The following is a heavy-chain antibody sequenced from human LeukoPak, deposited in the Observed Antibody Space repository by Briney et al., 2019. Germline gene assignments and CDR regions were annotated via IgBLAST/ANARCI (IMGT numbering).Heavy chain of an antibody. CDR3: AKDHYGDYSETYYYGMDV. CDR1: GFTFSSYT. CDR2: ISSSSSYI. J-gene: IGHJ6*02. V-gene: IGHV3-21*01. Sequence: GGSLRLSCAASGFTFSSYTINWVRQAPGRGLEWVSSISSSSSYIYYADSMKGRITVSRDNAKNTLYLQMNSLRAEDTAVYYCAKDHYGDYSETYYYGMDVWGQGTTVTVSS. D-gene: IGHD4-17*01.